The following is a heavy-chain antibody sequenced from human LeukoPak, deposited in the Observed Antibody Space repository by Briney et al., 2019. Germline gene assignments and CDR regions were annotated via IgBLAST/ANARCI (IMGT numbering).Heavy chain of an antibody. D-gene: IGHD3-22*01. V-gene: IGHV1-18*01. CDR1: GYTFTSYG. Sequence: ASVKVSCKASGYTFTSYGISWVRQAPGQGLEWMGWISAYNGNTNYAQKLQGRVTMTTDTSTSTAYMELRSLRSDDTAVYYCARSDLDYYDSSGYYYFDYWGQGTLVTVSS. J-gene: IGHJ4*02. CDR3: ARSDLDYYDSSGYYYFDY. CDR2: ISAYNGNT.